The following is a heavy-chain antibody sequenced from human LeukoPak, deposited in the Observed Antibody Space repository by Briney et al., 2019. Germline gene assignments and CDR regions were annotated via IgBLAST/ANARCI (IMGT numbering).Heavy chain of an antibody. V-gene: IGHV1-69*13. CDR1: GGTFSSYA. CDR2: IIPIFGTA. CDR3: ARGSLAGIPHLSFDY. D-gene: IGHD6-19*01. Sequence: SVKVSCKASGGTFSSYAISWVRQAPGQGLEWMGGIIPIFGTANYAQKFQGRVTITADESTSTAYMELSSLRSEDTAVYYCARGSLAGIPHLSFDYWGQGTLVTVSS. J-gene: IGHJ4*02.